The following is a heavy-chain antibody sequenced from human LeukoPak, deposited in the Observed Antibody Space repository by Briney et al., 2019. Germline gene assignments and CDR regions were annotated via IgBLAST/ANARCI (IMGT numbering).Heavy chain of an antibody. CDR2: IYPGDSDT. V-gene: IGHV5-51*01. J-gene: IGHJ3*02. CDR1: GYKFSSYW. Sequence: KLGESLKISCKGSGYKFSSYWVGWVRQMPGKGLEWMGIIYPGDSDTRYSPSFQGQVTISADKSISTAYLQWSSLKASDTAMYYCARQYYYGSGSYYNYAFDIWGQGTMVTVSS. D-gene: IGHD3-10*01. CDR3: ARQYYYGSGSYYNYAFDI.